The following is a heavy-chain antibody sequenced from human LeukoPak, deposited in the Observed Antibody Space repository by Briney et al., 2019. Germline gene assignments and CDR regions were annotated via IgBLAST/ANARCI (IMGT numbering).Heavy chain of an antibody. CDR3: AKDMRGTAMSTSSLDY. V-gene: IGHV3-48*04. J-gene: IGHJ4*02. CDR1: GFTFSSYT. CDR2: IGGTSSTI. Sequence: GGSLRLSCAASGFTFSSYTMNWVRQAPGKGLEWISNIGGTSSTISYADSVRGRFTISRDNAKNSLYLQMNSLRAEDTALYFCAKDMRGTAMSTSSLDYWGQGTLVTVSS. D-gene: IGHD5-18*01.